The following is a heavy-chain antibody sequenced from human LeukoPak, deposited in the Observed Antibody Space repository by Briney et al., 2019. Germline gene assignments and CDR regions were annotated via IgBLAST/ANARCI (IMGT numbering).Heavy chain of an antibody. CDR2: IYYSGST. J-gene: IGHJ5*02. D-gene: IGHD6-19*01. V-gene: IGHV4-59*01. CDR1: GGSFSVYY. Sequence: SETLSLTCAVYGGSFSVYYWSWIRQPPGKGLEWIGYIYYSGSTNYNPSLKSRVTISVDTSKNQFSLKLSSVTAADTAVYYCARDGSSGWYFNWFDPWGQGTLVIVSS. CDR3: ARDGSSGWYFNWFDP.